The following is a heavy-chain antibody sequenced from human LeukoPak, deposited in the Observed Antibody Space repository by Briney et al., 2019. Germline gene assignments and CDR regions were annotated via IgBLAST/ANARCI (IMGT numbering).Heavy chain of an antibody. CDR3: ARGVDYGGNSDAFDI. CDR2: IYYSGST. D-gene: IGHD4-23*01. Sequence: PSQTLSLACTVSGGSISSGDYYWSWIRQPPGKGLEWIGYIYYSGSTYYNPSLKSRVTISVDTSKNQFSLKLSSVTAADTAVYYCARGVDYGGNSDAFDIWGQGTMVTVSS. CDR1: GGSISSGDYY. V-gene: IGHV4-30-4*08. J-gene: IGHJ3*02.